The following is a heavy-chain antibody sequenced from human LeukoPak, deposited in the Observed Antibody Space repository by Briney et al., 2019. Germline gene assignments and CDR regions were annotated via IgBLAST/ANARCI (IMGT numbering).Heavy chain of an antibody. CDR2: TYYRSKWYH. V-gene: IGHV6-1*01. CDR3: ARFLGIGSQRYYFDS. J-gene: IGHJ4*02. D-gene: IGHD6-19*01. Sequence: SQTLSLTCAISGDSVSSNSAAWSWIKQSPSRGLEWLGRTYYRSKWYHDYAVSVRSRVSVNPDTSKNQFSLQLNSVTPEDTAVYYCARFLGIGSQRYYFDSWGQGTLVTVSS. CDR1: GDSVSSNSAA.